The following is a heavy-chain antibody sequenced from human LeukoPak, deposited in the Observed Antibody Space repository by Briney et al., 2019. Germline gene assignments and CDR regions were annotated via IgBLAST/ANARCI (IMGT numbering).Heavy chain of an antibody. CDR3: ARHNPRQNTYFDY. CDR2: IYTSGST. J-gene: IGHJ4*02. D-gene: IGHD6-6*01. Sequence: SETLSLTCTVSGGSISSGSYYWSWIRQPAGKGLEWIGRIYTSGSTNYNPSLKSRVTISVDTSKNQFSLKLSSVTAADTAVYYCARHNPRQNTYFDYWGQGTLVTVSS. CDR1: GGSISSGSYY. V-gene: IGHV4-61*02.